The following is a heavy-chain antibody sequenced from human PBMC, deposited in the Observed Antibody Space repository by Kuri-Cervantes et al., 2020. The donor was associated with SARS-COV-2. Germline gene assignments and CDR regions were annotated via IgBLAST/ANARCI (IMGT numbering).Heavy chain of an antibody. V-gene: IGHV1-69*04. J-gene: IGHJ6*02. D-gene: IGHD5-12*01. CDR3: ARDGGATLYYYYGMDV. CDR1: GGTFSSYA. Sequence: SVKVSCKASGGTFSSYAISWVRQAPGQGLEWMGRIIPILGIANYAQKFQGRVTITADKSTSTAYMELSSLRAEDTAVYYCARDGGATLYYYYGMDVWGQGTTVTVSS. CDR2: IIPILGIA.